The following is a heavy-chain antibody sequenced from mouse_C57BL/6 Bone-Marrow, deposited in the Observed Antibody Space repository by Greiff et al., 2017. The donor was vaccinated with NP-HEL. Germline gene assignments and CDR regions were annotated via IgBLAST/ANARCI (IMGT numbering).Heavy chain of an antibody. Sequence: QVQLKHSGAELVRPGASVTLSCKASGYTFTDYEMHWVKQTPVHGLEWIGAIDPETGGTAYNQKFKGKAILTADKSSSTAYMELRSLTSEDSAVYYCTRGLITTVVAPFAYWGQGTLVTVSA. V-gene: IGHV1-15*01. D-gene: IGHD1-1*01. CDR3: TRGLITTVVAPFAY. CDR1: GYTFTDYE. J-gene: IGHJ3*01. CDR2: IDPETGGT.